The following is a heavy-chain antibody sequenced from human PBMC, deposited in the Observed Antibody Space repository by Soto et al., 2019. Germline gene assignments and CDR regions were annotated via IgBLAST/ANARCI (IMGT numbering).Heavy chain of an antibody. V-gene: IGHV3-7*01. J-gene: IGHJ4*02. CDR3: ARETTMIVVVINPTFDY. CDR2: IKQDGSEK. CDR1: GFTFSSYW. D-gene: IGHD3-22*01. Sequence: GWSLRLSCAASGFTFSSYWMSWVRQAPGKGLEWVANIKQDGSEKYYVDSVKGRFTISRDNAKNSLYLQMNSLRAEDTAVYYCARETTMIVVVINPTFDYWGQGTMVTVYS.